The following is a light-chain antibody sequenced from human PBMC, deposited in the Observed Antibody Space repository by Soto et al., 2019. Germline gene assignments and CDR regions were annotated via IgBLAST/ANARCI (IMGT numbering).Light chain of an antibody. J-gene: IGLJ1*01. V-gene: IGLV2-14*01. CDR3: SSYASIVANL. Sequence: QSVLTQPASVSGSPGQSITISCTGTSSDIGGYNSVSWYQQHPGKAPKLMIYEVSNRPSGISNRFSGSKSGNTASLTISGVQAEDEADYYCSSYASIVANLFGTGTKVTV. CDR2: EVS. CDR1: SSDIGGYNS.